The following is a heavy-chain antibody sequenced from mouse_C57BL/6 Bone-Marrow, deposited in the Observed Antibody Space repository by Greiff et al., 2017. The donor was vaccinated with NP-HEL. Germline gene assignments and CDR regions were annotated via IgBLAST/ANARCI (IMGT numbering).Heavy chain of an antibody. CDR1: GFTFSSYG. J-gene: IGHJ2*01. V-gene: IGHV5-6*02. Sequence: DVKLVESGGDLVKPGGSLKLSCAASGFTFSSYGMSWVRQTPDKRLEWVATISSGGSYTYFPDSVKGRFTISRDNAKNTLYLQMSSLKSEDTAMYYCARRYDYDGFDYWGQGTTLTVSS. CDR3: ARRYDYDGFDY. D-gene: IGHD2-4*01. CDR2: ISSGGSYT.